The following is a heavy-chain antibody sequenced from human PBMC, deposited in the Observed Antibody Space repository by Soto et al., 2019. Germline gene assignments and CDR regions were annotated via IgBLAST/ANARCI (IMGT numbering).Heavy chain of an antibody. Sequence: QVQLVQSGAEVKKPGASVKVSCKASGYTFTSYAMHWVRQAPGQRLEWMGWINAGNGNTKYSQKFQGRVTITRDTSASTAYMELSSLRSEDTAVYYCARSIVVVTALDYWCQGTLGTVSS. D-gene: IGHD2-21*02. CDR2: INAGNGNT. CDR1: GYTFTSYA. CDR3: ARSIVVVTALDY. V-gene: IGHV1-3*01. J-gene: IGHJ4*02.